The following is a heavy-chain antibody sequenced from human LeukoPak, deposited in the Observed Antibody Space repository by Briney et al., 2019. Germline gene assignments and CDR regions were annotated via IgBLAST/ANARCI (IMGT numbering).Heavy chain of an antibody. CDR1: GFTFSSYW. Sequence: GGSLRLSCAASGFTFSSYWMNWLRQAPGKGLEWVAFIRYDGNNKYYADSVKGRFTISRDNSKNTLYLQMNSLRAEDTAVYYCAKLLTGGYNSGQNDYWGQGILVTVSS. CDR3: AKLLTGGYNSGQNDY. V-gene: IGHV3-30*02. D-gene: IGHD5-18*01. J-gene: IGHJ4*02. CDR2: IRYDGNNK.